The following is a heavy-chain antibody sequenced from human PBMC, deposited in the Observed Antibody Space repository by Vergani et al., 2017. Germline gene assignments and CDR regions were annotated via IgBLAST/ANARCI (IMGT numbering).Heavy chain of an antibody. V-gene: IGHV3-15*01. CDR2: IKSTFDRGTT. J-gene: IGHJ6*02. Sequence: EVQLLESGGGLVQPGGSLRVSCAASGFTFSSDAMSWVRQAPGKGLEWVGRIKSTFDRGTTDYAAAVKGRFTISRDDSKNTLFLQMNGLKTEDIGVYYCTTDPRYCGDGSCYWLRDHHYYGMDVWGQGTTVTVSS. CDR1: GFTFSSDA. D-gene: IGHD2-21*01. CDR3: TTDPRYCGDGSCYWLRDHHYYGMDV.